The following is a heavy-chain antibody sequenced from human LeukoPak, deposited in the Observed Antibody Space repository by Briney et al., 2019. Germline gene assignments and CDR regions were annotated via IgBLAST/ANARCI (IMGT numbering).Heavy chain of an antibody. CDR2: ISAYNGNT. D-gene: IGHD2-2*02. V-gene: IGHV1-18*01. CDR1: GYTFTSYG. J-gene: IGHJ6*02. CDR3: AAGGGYCSSTSCYNDYYYGMDV. Sequence: GASVKVPCKASGYTFTSYGISWVRQAPGQGLEWMGWISAYNGNTNYEQKLQGRVTMTTDTSTSTAYMELRSLRSDDTAVYYCAAGGGYCSSTSCYNDYYYGMDVWGQGTTVTVSS.